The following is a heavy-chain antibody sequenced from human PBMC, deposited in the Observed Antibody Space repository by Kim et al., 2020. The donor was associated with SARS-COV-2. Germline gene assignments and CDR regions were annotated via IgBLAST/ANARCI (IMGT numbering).Heavy chain of an antibody. Sequence: SETLSLTCTVSGGSISSYYWSWIRQPPGKGLEWIGYIYYSGSTNYNPSLESRVTISVDTSKNQFSLKLSSVTAADTAVYYCARLLFRAAAGPFGGGPYYYYGMDVWGQGTTVTVSS. J-gene: IGHJ6*02. D-gene: IGHD6-13*01. CDR2: IYYSGST. CDR3: ARLLFRAAAGPFGGGPYYYYGMDV. CDR1: GGSISSYY. V-gene: IGHV4-59*08.